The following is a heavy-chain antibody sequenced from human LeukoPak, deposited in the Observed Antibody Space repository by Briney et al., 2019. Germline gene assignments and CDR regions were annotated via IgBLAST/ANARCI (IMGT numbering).Heavy chain of an antibody. CDR3: TTVRWELLPDFDY. D-gene: IGHD1-26*01. V-gene: IGHV3-49*04. J-gene: IGHJ4*02. CDR1: GFTFGDYA. Sequence: GGSLRLSCTASGFTFGDYAMSWVRQAPGKGLGWVGFIRSKAYGGTTEYAASVKGSFTISRDDSKSIAYLQMNSLKTEDTAVYYCTTVRWELLPDFDYWGQGTLVTVSS. CDR2: IRSKAYGGTT.